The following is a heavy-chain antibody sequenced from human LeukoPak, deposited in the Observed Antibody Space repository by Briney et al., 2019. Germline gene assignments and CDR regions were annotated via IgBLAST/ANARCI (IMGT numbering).Heavy chain of an antibody. CDR2: INPNSGDT. D-gene: IGHD6-13*01. CDR3: ASSYSAGAFDI. V-gene: IGHV1-2*02. J-gene: IGHJ3*02. CDR1: GYTFTGYY. Sequence: RASVKVSCKASGYTFTGYYMHWVRQAPGQGLEWMGWINPNSGDTNYAQKFQGRVTMTRDTSISTAYMQLSRLRSDDTAVYCCASSYSAGAFDIWGQGTMVTVSS.